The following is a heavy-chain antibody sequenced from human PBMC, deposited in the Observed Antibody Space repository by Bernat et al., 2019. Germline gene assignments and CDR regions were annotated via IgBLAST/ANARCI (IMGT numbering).Heavy chain of an antibody. J-gene: IGHJ5*02. V-gene: IGHV3-30*18. CDR3: AKDLQLARDSLGGRFDP. CDR1: GFTFSSYG. D-gene: IGHD6-13*01. CDR2: ISYDGSNK. Sequence: QVQLVESGEGVVQPGRSLRLSCAASGFTFSSYGMHWVRQAPGKGLEWVAVISYDGSNKYYADSVKGRFTISRDNSKNTLYLQMNSLRAEDTAVYYCAKDLQLARDSLGGRFDPWGQGTLVTVSS.